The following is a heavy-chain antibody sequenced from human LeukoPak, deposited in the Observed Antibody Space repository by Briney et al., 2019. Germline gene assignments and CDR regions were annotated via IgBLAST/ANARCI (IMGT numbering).Heavy chain of an antibody. CDR1: GGSIIPYF. J-gene: IGHJ5*02. CDR2: IYYSGST. D-gene: IGHD1-1*01. Sequence: PSETLSLTCTVSGGSIIPYFWSWFRQPPGKGLEWIGYIYYSGSTNYNPSLKSRVTISVDTSKNQFSLKLTSVTAADTAVYYCARAHTQLPDHWGQETLVIVSS. CDR3: ARAHTQLPDH. V-gene: IGHV4-59*01.